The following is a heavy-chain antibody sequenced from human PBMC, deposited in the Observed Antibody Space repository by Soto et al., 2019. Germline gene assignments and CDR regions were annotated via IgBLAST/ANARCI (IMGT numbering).Heavy chain of an antibody. Sequence: QVQLVQSGAEVKKPGASVKVSCKASGYTFTSYGISWVRQAPGQGLEWMGWISAYNGNTNYAQKLQGRVTMTTDTSTSTDYMELRSLRSDDTAVYYCARDRRYYYDSSGHFDYWGQGTLVTVSS. J-gene: IGHJ4*02. CDR3: ARDRRYYYDSSGHFDY. D-gene: IGHD3-22*01. V-gene: IGHV1-18*01. CDR1: GYTFTSYG. CDR2: ISAYNGNT.